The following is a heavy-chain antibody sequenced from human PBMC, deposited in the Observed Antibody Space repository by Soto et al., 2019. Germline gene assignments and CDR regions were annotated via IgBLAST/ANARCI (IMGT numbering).Heavy chain of an antibody. CDR1: GGSLTGYY. CDR3: ARGQEGIVATH. CDR2: IKDGGST. Sequence: QVQLQQWGAGLLKPSETLSLTCAVNGGSLTGYYWSWIRQPPGKGLEWIGEIKDGGSTNYSPSLRGRVTISADTSKNPFSLRLNSVTAADTAVYFCARGQEGIVATHWDQGTLVTVSS. D-gene: IGHD5-12*01. J-gene: IGHJ4*02. V-gene: IGHV4-34*01.